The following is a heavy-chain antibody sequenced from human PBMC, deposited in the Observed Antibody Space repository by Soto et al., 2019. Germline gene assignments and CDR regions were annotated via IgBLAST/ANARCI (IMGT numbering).Heavy chain of an antibody. J-gene: IGHJ4*02. Sequence: ASVKVSCKASGYTFTTYGIHWVRQAPGQRLEWMGWINAGNGNTKYSENFQDRVTITRDSSASTAYMELNSLISEDTAVYYCARALSLKLREGDWGQGTLVTVSS. D-gene: IGHD2-15*01. CDR3: ARALSLKLREGD. V-gene: IGHV1-3*01. CDR1: GYTFTTYG. CDR2: INAGNGNT.